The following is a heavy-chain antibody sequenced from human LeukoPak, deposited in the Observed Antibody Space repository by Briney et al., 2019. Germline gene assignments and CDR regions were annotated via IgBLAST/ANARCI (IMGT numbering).Heavy chain of an antibody. D-gene: IGHD6-19*01. Sequence: GGSLRLSCAASGFTFSNAWMSWVRQAPGKGLEWVGRIKSKTDGGTTDYAAPVKDRFTISRGDSKNTLYLQMNSLKTEDTAVYYCTTDGLAVAGTGDYWGQGTLVTVSS. CDR3: TTDGLAVAGTGDY. J-gene: IGHJ4*02. CDR1: GFTFSNAW. V-gene: IGHV3-15*01. CDR2: IKSKTDGGTT.